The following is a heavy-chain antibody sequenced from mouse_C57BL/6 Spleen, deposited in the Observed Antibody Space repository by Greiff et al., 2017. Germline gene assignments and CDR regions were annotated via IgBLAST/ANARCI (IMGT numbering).Heavy chain of an antibody. V-gene: IGHV1-59*01. Sequence: VQLQQSGAELVRPGTSVKLSCKASGYTFTSYWMHWVKQRPGQGLEWIGVIDPSESYTNYNQKFKGKATLTVDTSSSTAYMQLSSLTSEDSAVDDCARAGGVARWNAKGYWGQGTSVTVSS. CDR1: GYTFTSYW. D-gene: IGHD1-1*01. J-gene: IGHJ4*01. CDR2: IDPSESYT. CDR3: ARAGGVARWNAKGY.